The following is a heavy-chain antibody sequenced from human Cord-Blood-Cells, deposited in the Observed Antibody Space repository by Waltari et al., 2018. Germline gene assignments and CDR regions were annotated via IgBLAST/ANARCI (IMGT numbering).Heavy chain of an antibody. D-gene: IGHD2-2*01. CDR2: IIPIFGTA. CDR3: ARDSHCSSTSCYRPFGY. CDR1: GGTFSSYA. Sequence: QVQLVQSGAEVKKPGSSVKVSCKASGGTFSSYAISWVRQAPGQGLEWMGGIIPIFGTANDAQKFQGRGTITADESTSTAYMELSSLRSEDTAVYYCARDSHCSSTSCYRPFGYWGQGTLVTVSS. V-gene: IGHV1-69*01. J-gene: IGHJ4*02.